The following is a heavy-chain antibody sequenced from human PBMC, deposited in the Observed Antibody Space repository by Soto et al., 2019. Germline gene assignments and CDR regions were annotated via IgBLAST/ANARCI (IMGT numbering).Heavy chain of an antibody. V-gene: IGHV3-74*01. Sequence: GGSLRLSCAASGLSFSNCWMHWVRQAPGMGLVWVSHINSDGSSTTYADSVKGRFTISRDNAKNTLYLQMNSLRAEDTAVYYCARAIGYYGMDVWGQGTTVTVSS. J-gene: IGHJ6*02. CDR3: ARAIGYYGMDV. CDR2: INSDGSST. CDR1: GLSFSNCW. D-gene: IGHD3-22*01.